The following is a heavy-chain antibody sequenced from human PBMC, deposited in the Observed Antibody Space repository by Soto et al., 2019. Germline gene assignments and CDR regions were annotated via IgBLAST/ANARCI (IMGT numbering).Heavy chain of an antibody. CDR1: GYTFNTYW. D-gene: IGHD2-21*01. V-gene: IGHV5-51*01. J-gene: IGHJ3*01. Sequence: GESLKISCRGSGYTFNTYWIGWVRQMPGKGLEWMGFIYPGDSDTTYSPSFQGQVTISVDKSISTAYLQWSSLKVSDTAIYYCARQKLWMATINNDAFDVWGQGTKVTVSS. CDR2: IYPGDSDT. CDR3: ARQKLWMATINNDAFDV.